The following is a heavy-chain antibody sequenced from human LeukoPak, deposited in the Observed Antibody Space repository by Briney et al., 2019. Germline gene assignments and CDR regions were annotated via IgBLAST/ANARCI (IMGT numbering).Heavy chain of an antibody. Sequence: SETLSLTCAVYGGSFSGYYWSWIRQPPGKGLEWIGEINHSGSTNYNPSLKSRVTISVDTSKNQFSLKLSSVTAADTAVYYCARQMGHYYDSSGPTATRAFEIWGQGTMVTVSS. J-gene: IGHJ3*02. CDR1: GGSFSGYY. CDR3: ARQMGHYYDSSGPTATRAFEI. CDR2: INHSGST. V-gene: IGHV4-34*01. D-gene: IGHD3-22*01.